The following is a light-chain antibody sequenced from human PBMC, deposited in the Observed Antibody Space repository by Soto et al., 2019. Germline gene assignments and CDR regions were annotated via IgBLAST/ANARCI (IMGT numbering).Light chain of an antibody. Sequence: QSALTQPPSVSGSPGQSVTISCTGTSSDVGSSNGVSWYQQPPGTAPKLMIYDVSNRPSGVPDRFSGSKSGNTASLTISGLQAEDETDYSCSEFTSSSTYVFGTGTKVTVL. J-gene: IGLJ1*01. CDR3: SEFTSSSTYV. V-gene: IGLV2-18*01. CDR1: SSDVGSSNG. CDR2: DVS.